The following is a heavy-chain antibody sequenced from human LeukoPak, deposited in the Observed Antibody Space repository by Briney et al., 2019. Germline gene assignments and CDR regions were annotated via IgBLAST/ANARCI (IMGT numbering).Heavy chain of an antibody. Sequence: SETLSLTCTVSGGSISNCYWSWIRQPPGKGLEWIGYIYYSGSTNYNPSLKSRVTISVDTSKNQFSLNLTSVTAADTAVYFCAREDGYNSVDYWGQGTLVTVSS. CDR3: AREDGYNSVDY. CDR2: IYYSGST. D-gene: IGHD5-24*01. J-gene: IGHJ4*02. V-gene: IGHV4-59*01. CDR1: GGSISNCY.